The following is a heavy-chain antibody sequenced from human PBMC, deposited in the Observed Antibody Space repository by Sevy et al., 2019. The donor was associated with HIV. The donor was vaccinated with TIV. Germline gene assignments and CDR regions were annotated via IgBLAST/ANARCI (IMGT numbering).Heavy chain of an antibody. CDR1: GYSITSGYL. D-gene: IGHD3-9*01. CDR3: ANFGRLLIINGDVFDV. Sequence: SETLSLTCTVSGYSITSGYLWGWIRQPPGKGLEWIGSVDHTGNTYNNPSLKSRLTTSVDTSKNQFSLRLSSVTAADTAVYYCANFGRLLIINGDVFDVWGQGTMVTDSS. J-gene: IGHJ3*01. V-gene: IGHV4-38-2*02. CDR2: VDHTGNT.